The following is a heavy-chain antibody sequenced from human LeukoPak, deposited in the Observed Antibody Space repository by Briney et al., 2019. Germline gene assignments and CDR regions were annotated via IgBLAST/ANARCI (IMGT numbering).Heavy chain of an antibody. D-gene: IGHD2-2*02. CDR1: GFSFSGYA. J-gene: IGHJ4*02. V-gene: IGHV3-23*01. CDR3: AKGSRGYTNYYFDY. CDR2: ISGSGAST. Sequence: GGSLRLSCASSGFSFSGYAMIWVRQAPGKGLELVSTISGSGASTIYADSVRGRFITSKDIPSNTVYLQMNSLRAEDTAVYYCAKGSRGYTNYYFDYWGQGTLVTVSS.